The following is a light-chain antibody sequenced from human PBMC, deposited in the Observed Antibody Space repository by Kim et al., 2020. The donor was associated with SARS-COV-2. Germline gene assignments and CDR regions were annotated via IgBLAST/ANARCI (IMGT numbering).Light chain of an antibody. V-gene: IGLV2-23*01. Sequence: QSALTQSASVSGSPGQSITISCTGTSSDVGSYNLVSWYQQHPGKAPKLMIYEGSKRPSGVSGRFSGSKSANTASLTISGLKAEDEADYHCCSYAGSSTWVFGGGTQLTVL. CDR2: EGS. CDR1: SSDVGSYNL. CDR3: CSYAGSSTWV. J-gene: IGLJ3*02.